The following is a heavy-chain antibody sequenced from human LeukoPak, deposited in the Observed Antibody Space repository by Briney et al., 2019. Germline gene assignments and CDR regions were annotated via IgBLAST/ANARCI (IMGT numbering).Heavy chain of an antibody. J-gene: IGHJ4*01. CDR2: INTNTGNP. D-gene: IGHD3-22*01. CDR3: ASQYYYDSSAYGYFDY. V-gene: IGHV7-4-1*02. CDR1: GYTFTSYA. Sequence: GASVKVSCKAFGYTFTSYAMNWVRQAPGQGLEWMGWINTNTGNPTYAQGFTGRFVFSLDTSVSTAYLQISSLKAEDTAVYYCASQYYYDSSAYGYFDYWGHGTLVTVSS.